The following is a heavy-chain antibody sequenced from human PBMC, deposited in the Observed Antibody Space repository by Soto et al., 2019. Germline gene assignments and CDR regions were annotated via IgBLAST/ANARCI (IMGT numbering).Heavy chain of an antibody. D-gene: IGHD3-10*01. CDR2: MNPNSGNT. CDR1: GYTFTSYD. Sequence: QVQLVQSGAEVKKPGASVKVSCKASGYTFTSYDINWVRQATGQGLEWMGWMNPNSGNTGYAQKFQGRVTMTRNTSISTAYMELGSLRSEDTAVDYCARSDVSEHATGGSYYFDYWGQGTLVTVSS. V-gene: IGHV1-8*01. J-gene: IGHJ4*02. CDR3: ARSDVSEHATGGSYYFDY.